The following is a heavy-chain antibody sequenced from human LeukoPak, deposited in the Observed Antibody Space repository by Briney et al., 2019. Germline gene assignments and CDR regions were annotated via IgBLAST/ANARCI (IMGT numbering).Heavy chain of an antibody. V-gene: IGHV5-51*01. J-gene: IGHJ4*02. CDR3: TRLKNGYGDY. CDR2: ICPGDSDT. D-gene: IGHD5-12*01. Sequence: GESLKISCKGSGYSFTTNWIGWVRQMPGKGLEWMGLICPGDSDTRYSPSFQGQVTISADKSISTAYLQWSSLKASDTAMYYCTRLKNGYGDYWGQGTLVTVSS. CDR1: GYSFTTNW.